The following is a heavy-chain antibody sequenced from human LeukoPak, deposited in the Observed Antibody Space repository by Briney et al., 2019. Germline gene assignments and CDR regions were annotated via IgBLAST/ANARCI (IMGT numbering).Heavy chain of an antibody. CDR1: GFTFSGSA. CDR3: TRLRCYYDSSGYCP. D-gene: IGHD3-22*01. J-gene: IGHJ5*02. Sequence: PGGFLRLSCAASGFTFSGSAMHWVRQASGKGLEWVGRIRSKANSYATAYAASVKGRFTISRDDSKNTAYLQMNSLKTEDTAVYYCTRLRCYYDSSGYCPWGQGTLVTVSS. V-gene: IGHV3-73*01. CDR2: IRSKANSYAT.